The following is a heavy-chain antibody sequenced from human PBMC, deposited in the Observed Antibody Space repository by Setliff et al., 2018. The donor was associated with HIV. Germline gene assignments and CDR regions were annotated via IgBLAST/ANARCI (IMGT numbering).Heavy chain of an antibody. J-gene: IGHJ4*02. V-gene: IGHV1-69*13. Sequence: SVKVSCKASGGTFSSYITAWVRQAPGQGLEWMGGIHPIFGTTNYARDFMGRVPITADESTNTAYMELSSLRSDDSAIYYCARGIPRGTVFGVVGYFDYWGQGTPVTVS. CDR3: ARGIPRGTVFGVVGYFDY. CDR2: IHPIFGTT. CDR1: GGTFSSYI. D-gene: IGHD3-3*01.